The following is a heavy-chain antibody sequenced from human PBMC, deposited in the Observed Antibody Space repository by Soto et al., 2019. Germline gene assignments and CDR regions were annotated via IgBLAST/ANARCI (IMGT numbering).Heavy chain of an antibody. Sequence: ASVKVSCKASGGTFSSYAISWVRQAPGQGLEWMGWINGYNGNTNHAQKLQGRVTITRDTSASTAYMELRSLRSDDTAVYYCAREKVVVVAATRFYYYYYDMDAWRHGTTVTVSS. CDR3: AREKVVVVAATRFYYYYYDMDA. D-gene: IGHD2-15*01. CDR1: GGTFSSYA. CDR2: INGYNGNT. J-gene: IGHJ6*02. V-gene: IGHV1-18*01.